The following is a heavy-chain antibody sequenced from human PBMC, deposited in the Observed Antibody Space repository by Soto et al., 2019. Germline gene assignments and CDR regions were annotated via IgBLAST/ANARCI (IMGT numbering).Heavy chain of an antibody. D-gene: IGHD3-16*01. CDR1: SGTISSSDW. CDR3: ATKRGGRRTGIDYYYYMDV. CDR2: IYHSGST. V-gene: IGHV4-4*02. Sequence: ETLSLTSAVSSGTISSSDWWSWVRQPPGKGLEWIGEIYHSGSTNYNPSLKSRVTISVDKSKNQFSLKLSSVTAADTAVYYCATKRGGRRTGIDYYYYMDVWGKGTTVTVSS. J-gene: IGHJ6*03.